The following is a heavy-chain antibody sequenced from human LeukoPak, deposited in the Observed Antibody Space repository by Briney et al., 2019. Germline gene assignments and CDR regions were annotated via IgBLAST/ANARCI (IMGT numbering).Heavy chain of an antibody. V-gene: IGHV3-30-3*01. CDR2: VSYDGVNK. D-gene: IGHD1-26*01. CDR3: AKVDVEWDAVAGNGMDV. J-gene: IGHJ6*02. Sequence: PGGSLRLSCAASGFTFSRHAMYWVRQAPGKGLEWLAVVSYDGVNKYHADSVKGRFTISRDNSNNMLYLQMSSLRAEDTAVYYCAKVDVEWDAVAGNGMDVWGQGTTVTVSS. CDR1: GFTFSRHA.